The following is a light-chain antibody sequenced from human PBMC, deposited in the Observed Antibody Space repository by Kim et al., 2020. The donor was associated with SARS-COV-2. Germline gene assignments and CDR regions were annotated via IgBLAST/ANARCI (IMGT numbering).Light chain of an antibody. Sequence: QSALTQPASVSGSPEQSIPISYTGTRSDVGYYNYVSWYQQHPAKAPKFIIYDVSHRPSGVSNRFSGSKSGNTASLTISGLQAEDEADYYCSSYTSSATLVFGTGTKLTVL. J-gene: IGLJ1*01. CDR3: SSYTSSATLV. CDR1: RSDVGYYNY. V-gene: IGLV2-14*03. CDR2: DVS.